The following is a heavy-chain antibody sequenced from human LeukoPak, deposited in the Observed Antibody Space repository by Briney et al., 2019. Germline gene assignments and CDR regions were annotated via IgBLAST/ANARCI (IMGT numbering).Heavy chain of an antibody. CDR1: GGSFSGYY. Sequence: SETLSLICAVYGGSFSGYYWSWIRQPPGKGLEWIGEINHSGSTNYNPSLKSRVTISVDTSKNQFSLKLSSVTAADTAVYYCARTGLAIYYYYYYGMDVWGQGTTVTVSS. J-gene: IGHJ6*02. D-gene: IGHD3-9*01. CDR2: INHSGST. V-gene: IGHV4-34*01. CDR3: ARTGLAIYYYYYYGMDV.